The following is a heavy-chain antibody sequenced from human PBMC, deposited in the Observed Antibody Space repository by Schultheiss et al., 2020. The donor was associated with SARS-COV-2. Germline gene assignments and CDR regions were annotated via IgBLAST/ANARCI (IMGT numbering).Heavy chain of an antibody. CDR2: INQVGTT. CDR1: GGSIRSGESY. J-gene: IGHJ3*02. CDR3: ARGPRFSDWFNGPAFDI. D-gene: IGHD3/OR15-3a*01. Sequence: SETLSLTCTVSGGSIRSGESYWSWIRQSPDKGLEWIGEINQVGTTNYNPSLKSRVTISVDMSKTHFSLNLTSVTAADTAVYYCARGPRFSDWFNGPAFDIWGQGTVVTVSS. V-gene: IGHV4-61*08.